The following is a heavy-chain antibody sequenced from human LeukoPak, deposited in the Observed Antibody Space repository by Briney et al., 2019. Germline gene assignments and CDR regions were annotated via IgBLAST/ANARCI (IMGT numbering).Heavy chain of an antibody. J-gene: IGHJ4*02. CDR3: AKGSSTTCPCYRDY. Sequence: PGGSLRLSCAASGFTFSSYSMNWVRQAPGKGLEWVSSISSSSSYIYYADSGKGRFTISRDNAKNSLYLQMNSLRAEDTALYYCAKGSSTTCPCYRDYWGQGTLVTVSS. D-gene: IGHD2-2*01. V-gene: IGHV3-21*04. CDR1: GFTFSSYS. CDR2: ISSSSSYI.